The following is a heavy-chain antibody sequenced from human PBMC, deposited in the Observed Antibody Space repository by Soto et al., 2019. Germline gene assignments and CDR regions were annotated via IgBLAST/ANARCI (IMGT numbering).Heavy chain of an antibody. J-gene: IGHJ6*02. V-gene: IGHV1-69*06. CDR1: GGTFNNYA. D-gene: IGHD2-21*02. CDR2: IIPIFGTP. CDR3: ARSEYTDLNFYAMDV. Sequence: QVQLVQSGAEVKKPGSSVKVSCKASGGTFNNYAISWVRQAPGQGLEWLGGIIPIFGTPKYSQRFQGRVTITADKSTDTVYLEVRSDDAAVYYCARSEYTDLNFYAMDVCGQVTTVTVSS.